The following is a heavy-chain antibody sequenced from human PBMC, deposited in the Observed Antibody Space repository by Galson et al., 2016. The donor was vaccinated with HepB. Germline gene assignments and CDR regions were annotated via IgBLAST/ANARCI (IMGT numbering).Heavy chain of an antibody. V-gene: IGHV3-30-3*01. D-gene: IGHD1-26*01. CDR1: GFTFSTYS. J-gene: IGHJ3*02. CDR3: AREWELRRGVGDAFDI. Sequence: SLRLSCAASGFTFSTYSMHWVRQAPGKGLEWVSVMSYDGSRKYYADSVKGRFTISRDNSKNTLYLHMSSLRADDTAVYYCAREWELRRGVGDAFDIWGQGTMVTVSS. CDR2: MSYDGSRK.